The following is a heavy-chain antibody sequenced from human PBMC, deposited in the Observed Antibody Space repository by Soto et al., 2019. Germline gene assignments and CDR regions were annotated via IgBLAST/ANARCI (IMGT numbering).Heavy chain of an antibody. CDR3: ARRDPVAGFFDY. V-gene: IGHV1-69*01. CDR2: IIPVFGTT. J-gene: IGHJ4*02. Sequence: QMQLVQSGPEVKKPGSSVKVSCKASGDSFGSYAVSWVRQAPGQGLEWMGAIIPVFGTTNYTQKFQGRVTITADDSTTTAYMELSSLRSDDTAVYYCARRDPVAGFFDYWGQGILVTVSS. D-gene: IGHD6-19*01. CDR1: GDSFGSYA.